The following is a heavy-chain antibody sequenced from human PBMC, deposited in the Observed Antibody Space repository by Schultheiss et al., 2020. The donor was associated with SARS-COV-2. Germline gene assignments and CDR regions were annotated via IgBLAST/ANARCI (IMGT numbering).Heavy chain of an antibody. D-gene: IGHD6-13*01. V-gene: IGHV3-23*01. CDR2: ISGSGGST. CDR3: ARARAEQHLPFSWGPIPHPTTWFDP. Sequence: GGSLRLSCAASGFTFSSYAMSWVRQAPGKGLEWVSAISGSGGSTYYADSVKGRFTISRDNAGNTLYLQMNNLRVEDTAMYYCARARAEQHLPFSWGPIPHPTTWFDPWGQGTRVTV. CDR1: GFTFSSYA. J-gene: IGHJ5*02.